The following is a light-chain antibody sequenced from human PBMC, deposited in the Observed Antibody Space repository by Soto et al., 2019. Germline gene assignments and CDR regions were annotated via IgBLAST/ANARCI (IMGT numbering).Light chain of an antibody. V-gene: IGKV3-11*01. J-gene: IGKJ1*01. CDR2: DAS. CDR1: QSVSSY. CDR3: QQRSNWPLT. Sequence: IVITQSPATLSVSPGERATLSWRASQSVSSYLAWYQQKPGQAPRLPIYDASNRATGIPARFSGSGSGTDFTLTISSLEPEDFAVYYCQQRSNWPLTFGQGTKVDIK.